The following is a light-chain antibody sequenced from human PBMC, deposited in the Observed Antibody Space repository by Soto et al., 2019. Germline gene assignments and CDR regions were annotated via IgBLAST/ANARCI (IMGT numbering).Light chain of an antibody. CDR1: QDISND. Sequence: AIQMTQSPSSLSASVGDRVTITCRASQDISNDSGWYQQRPGKAPQFLIYAASILQNGVPSRFSASGSGTNFTLTISSLQPEDLGKYLCLQDNTYTWAFGQGTKVEI. J-gene: IGKJ1*01. CDR2: AAS. CDR3: LQDNTYTWA. V-gene: IGKV1-6*01.